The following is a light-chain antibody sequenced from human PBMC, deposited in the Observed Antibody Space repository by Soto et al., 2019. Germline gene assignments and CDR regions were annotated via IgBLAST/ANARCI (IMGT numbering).Light chain of an antibody. CDR1: QSVRSS. CDR2: DAS. V-gene: IGKV3-11*01. Sequence: EIVLTQSPDTLSLSPGERATLSCRASQSVRSSLAWYQQKPGQAPRLLIYDASNRATGIPARFSGSGSGTDFTLTIIRLEPELFAVYSWQQRSNWPPEVTFGPGTKVDIK. CDR3: QQRSNWPPEVT. J-gene: IGKJ3*01.